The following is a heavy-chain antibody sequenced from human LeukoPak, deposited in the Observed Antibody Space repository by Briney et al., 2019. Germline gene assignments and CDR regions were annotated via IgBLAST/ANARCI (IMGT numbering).Heavy chain of an antibody. D-gene: IGHD6-13*01. Sequence: ASVKVSCKASGYTFTSYDINWVRQATGQGLEWMGWMNPNSGNTGYAQKFQGRVTMTRNTSISTAYMELSRLRSEDTDVYYCARRLIAAAGTFDPWGQGTLVTVSS. CDR2: MNPNSGNT. CDR1: GYTFTSYD. V-gene: IGHV1-8*01. J-gene: IGHJ5*02. CDR3: ARRLIAAAGTFDP.